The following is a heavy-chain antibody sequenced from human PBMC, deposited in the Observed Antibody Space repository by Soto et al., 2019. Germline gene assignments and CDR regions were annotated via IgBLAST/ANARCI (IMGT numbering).Heavy chain of an antibody. D-gene: IGHD4-17*01. CDR1: GGSFSGYY. CDR2: INHSGST. J-gene: IGHJ4*02. V-gene: IGHV4-34*01. Sequence: TLSLTCAVYGGSFSGYYWSWIRQPPGKGLEWIGEINHSGSTNYNPSLKSRVTISVDTSKNQFSLKLSSVTAADTAVYYCARSYGGKFDYWGQGTLVTVSS. CDR3: ARSYGGKFDY.